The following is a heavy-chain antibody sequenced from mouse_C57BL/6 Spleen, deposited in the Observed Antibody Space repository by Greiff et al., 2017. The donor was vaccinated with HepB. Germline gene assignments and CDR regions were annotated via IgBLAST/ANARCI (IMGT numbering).Heavy chain of an antibody. V-gene: IGHV1-74*01. D-gene: IGHD1-1*01. Sequence: QVQLQQPGAELVKPGASVKVSCKASGYTLTSYWMHWVKQRPGQGLEWIGRIHPSDSDTNYNQKFKGKATLTVEKSSSTAYMQLSSLTSEDSAVYYCAIEATVVEDAMDYWGQGTSVTVSS. CDR1: GYTLTSYW. CDR3: AIEATVVEDAMDY. CDR2: IHPSDSDT. J-gene: IGHJ4*01.